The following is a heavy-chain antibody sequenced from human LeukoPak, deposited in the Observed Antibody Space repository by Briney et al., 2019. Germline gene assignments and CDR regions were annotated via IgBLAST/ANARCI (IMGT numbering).Heavy chain of an antibody. CDR1: GYTFTSYG. CDR2: ISAYNGNT. V-gene: IGHV1-18*01. CDR3: ARATYYDFWSALGYYYYYMDV. D-gene: IGHD3-3*01. Sequence: ASVKVSCKASGYTFTSYGISWVRQAPGQGLEWMGWISAYNGNTNYAQKLQGRVTMTTDTSTSTAYMELRSLRSDDTAVYYCARATYYDFWSALGYYYYYMDVWGKGTTVTVSS. J-gene: IGHJ6*03.